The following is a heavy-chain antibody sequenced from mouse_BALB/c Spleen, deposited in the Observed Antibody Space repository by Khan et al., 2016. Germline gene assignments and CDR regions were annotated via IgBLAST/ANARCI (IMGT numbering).Heavy chain of an antibody. CDR2: ISYSGTT. V-gene: IGHV3-2*02. D-gene: IGHD2-2*01. CDR1: GYSITSDYA. CDR3: ARWLDAMDY. Sequence: EVQLQASGPGLVKPSQSLSLTCTVTGYSITSDYAWNWIRQFPGNKLEWMGYISYSGTTTYNPSLKSRISITRDTSKNQFFLQLNSVTTEYTATYYCARWLDAMDYWGQGTSVTVSS. J-gene: IGHJ4*01.